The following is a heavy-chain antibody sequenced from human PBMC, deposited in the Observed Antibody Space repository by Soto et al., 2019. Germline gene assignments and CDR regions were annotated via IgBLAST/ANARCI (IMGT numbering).Heavy chain of an antibody. Sequence: ASVKVSCKASGYTFTSYDINWERQATGQGLEWMGWMNPNSGNTDYAQKFQGRVTMTRNTSISTAYMELSSLRSEDTAVYYCARGSLGAYYYDSSGYDDAFDIWGQRTMVTVSS. V-gene: IGHV1-8*01. CDR1: GYTFTSYD. CDR3: ARGSLGAYYYDSSGYDDAFDI. J-gene: IGHJ3*02. D-gene: IGHD3-22*01. CDR2: MNPNSGNT.